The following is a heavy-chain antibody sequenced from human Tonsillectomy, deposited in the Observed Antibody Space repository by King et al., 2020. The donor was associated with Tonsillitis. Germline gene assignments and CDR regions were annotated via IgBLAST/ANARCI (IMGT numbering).Heavy chain of an antibody. CDR1: GFTFSSYC. V-gene: IGHV3-33*08. CDR3: ARKNDWYFDL. J-gene: IGHJ2*01. D-gene: IGHD1-1*01. CDR2: IWYDGSNR. Sequence: VQLVESGGGVVQPGRSLRLSCVVSGFTFSSYCMHWVRQAPGKGLECVAVIWYDGSNRDYVDSGKGRFTISRDDSKNTLYLQMNSLRAEDTAVYYCARKNDWYFDLWGRGTLVTVSS.